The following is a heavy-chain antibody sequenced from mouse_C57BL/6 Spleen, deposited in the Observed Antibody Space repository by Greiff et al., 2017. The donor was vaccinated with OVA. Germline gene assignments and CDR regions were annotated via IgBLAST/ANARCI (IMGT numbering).Heavy chain of an antibody. CDR1: GYSITSGYD. CDR2: ISYSGST. Sequence: EVQLQESGPGMVKPSQSLSLTCTVTGYSITSGYDWHWIRHFPGNKLEWMGYISYSGSTNYNPSLKSRISITHDTSKNHFFLKLNSVTTEDTATYYCARDRYYGSSPAWFAYWGQGTLVTVSA. D-gene: IGHD1-1*01. CDR3: ARDRYYGSSPAWFAY. V-gene: IGHV3-1*01. J-gene: IGHJ3*01.